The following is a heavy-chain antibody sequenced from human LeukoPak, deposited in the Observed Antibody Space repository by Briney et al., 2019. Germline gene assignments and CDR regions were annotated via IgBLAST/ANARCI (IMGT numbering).Heavy chain of an antibody. CDR1: GFTFSSYE. V-gene: IGHV3-48*03. Sequence: GGSLRLSCAASGFTFSSYEMNWVRQAPGKGLEGVAYISSSGSTIYYADSVKGRFTISRDNDKNSLYLQMNSLRADDTAVYYCAREEYYSDSSGRHKDAFDIWGQGTMVTVSS. D-gene: IGHD3-22*01. CDR3: AREEYYSDSSGRHKDAFDI. CDR2: ISSSGSTI. J-gene: IGHJ3*02.